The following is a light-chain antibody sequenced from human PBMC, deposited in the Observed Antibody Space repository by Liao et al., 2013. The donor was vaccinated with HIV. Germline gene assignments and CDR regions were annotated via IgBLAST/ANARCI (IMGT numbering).Light chain of an antibody. V-gene: IGLV3-1*01. CDR2: QDS. CDR1: KLGDKY. CDR3: QAWDSSTRV. J-gene: IGLJ3*02. Sequence: SYELTQPPSVSVSPGQTASITCSGDKLGDKYACWYQQKPGQSPVLVIYQDSERPSGIPERFSGSNSGNTATLTINGTQTMDEADYYCQAWDSSTRVFGGGTKLTVL.